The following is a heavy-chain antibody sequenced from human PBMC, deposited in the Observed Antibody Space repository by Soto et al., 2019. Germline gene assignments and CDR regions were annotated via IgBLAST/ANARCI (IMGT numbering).Heavy chain of an antibody. CDR1: GCAFSNYA. V-gene: IGHV3-30*04. Sequence: PGGSLRLSCAASGCAFSNYAMHWVRQAPGKGLEWVAFISYDGRNKCYADSVKGRFTISRDNSKNTLYLQMNSLRAEDTAVYYCASEQDSFDIWGQGTMVTVSS. J-gene: IGHJ3*02. CDR3: ASEQDSFDI. CDR2: ISYDGRNK.